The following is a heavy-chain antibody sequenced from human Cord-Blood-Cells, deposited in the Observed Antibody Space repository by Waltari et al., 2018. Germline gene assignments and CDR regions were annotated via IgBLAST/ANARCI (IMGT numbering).Heavy chain of an antibody. V-gene: IGHV2-26*01. CDR1: GFSLSNARMG. J-gene: IGHJ4*02. D-gene: IGHD6-6*01. Sequence: HVTLKEPGPVLVKHTETLPLTCTVSGFSLSNARMGDSGIRKLPGKALECLAHIFSNDEKSYSTSLKSRLTISKDTSKSQVVLTMTNMDPVDTATYYCARITDWYSSSLCVDYWGQGTLVTVSS. CDR3: ARITDWYSSSLCVDY. CDR2: IFSNDEK.